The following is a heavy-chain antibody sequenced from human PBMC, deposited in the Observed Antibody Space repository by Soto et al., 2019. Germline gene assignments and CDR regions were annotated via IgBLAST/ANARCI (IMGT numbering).Heavy chain of an antibody. CDR3: ARGPSGDKVDY. CDR1: GGSISSGGYS. Sequence: PSETLSLTCAVSGGSISSGGYSWSWIRQPPGKGLEWIGYIYHSGSTYYNPSLKSRVTISVDTSKTQFSLKLSSVSAADTAVYYCARGPSGDKVDYWGQGTLVTVPS. J-gene: IGHJ4*02. D-gene: IGHD7-27*01. CDR2: IYHSGST. V-gene: IGHV4-30-2*01.